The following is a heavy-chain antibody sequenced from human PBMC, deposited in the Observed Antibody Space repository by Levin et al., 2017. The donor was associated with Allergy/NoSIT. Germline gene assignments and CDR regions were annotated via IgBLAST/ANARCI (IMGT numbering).Heavy chain of an antibody. V-gene: IGHV1-2*02. J-gene: IGHJ4*02. Sequence: GESLKISRKASGYTLTGYYMHWVRQAPGQGLEWMGWINPNTGGTNYAQRFQGRVTMTRDTSISTAYMELSRLRSDDTAVYYCARGVSMVRGAHDYWGQGTLVTVSS. CDR1: GYTLTGYY. D-gene: IGHD3-10*01. CDR3: ARGVSMVRGAHDY. CDR2: INPNTGGT.